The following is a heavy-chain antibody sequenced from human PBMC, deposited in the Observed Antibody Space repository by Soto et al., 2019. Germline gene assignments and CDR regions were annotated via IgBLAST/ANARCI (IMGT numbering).Heavy chain of an antibody. CDR2: IFYSGNS. V-gene: IGHV4-59*08. J-gene: IGHJ4*02. CDR3: ARSIGFTSSWDS. D-gene: IGHD6-13*01. Sequence: SETLSLTCTVSGGSISTYYWNWIRQPPGKGLEWIGYIFYSGNSNYNPSLKSRVTISVDTSKNQFSLKLSSVTAADTAVYYCARSIGFTSSWDSWGQGALVTVSS. CDR1: GGSISTYY.